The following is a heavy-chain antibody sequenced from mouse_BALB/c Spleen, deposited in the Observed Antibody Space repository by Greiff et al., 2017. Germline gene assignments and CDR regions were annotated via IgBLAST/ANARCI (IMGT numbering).Heavy chain of an antibody. V-gene: IGHV1-55*01. J-gene: IGHJ2*01. CDR1: GYNFTSYW. CDR3: ARDGGSSYEGYFDY. Sequence: LQPGAELVKPGTSVKLSCKASGYNFTSYWINWVKLRPGQGLEWIGDIYPGSGSTNYNEKFKSKATLTVDTSSSTAYMQLSSLASEDSALYYGARDGGSSYEGYFDYWGQGTTLTVSS. CDR2: IYPGSGST. D-gene: IGHD1-1*01.